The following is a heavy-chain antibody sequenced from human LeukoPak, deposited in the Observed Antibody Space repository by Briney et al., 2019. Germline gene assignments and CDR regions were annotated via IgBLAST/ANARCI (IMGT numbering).Heavy chain of an antibody. V-gene: IGHV3-48*02. CDR2: ISSSSSTI. D-gene: IGHD3-22*01. CDR3: GVYYDSSGYYRYDAFDI. CDR1: GFTFSSYA. J-gene: IGHJ3*02. Sequence: GGSLRLSCGASGFTFSSYAMSWVRQAPGKGLEWVSYISSSSSTIYYADSVKGRFTISRDNAKNSLYLQMNSLRDEDTAVYYCGVYYDSSGYYRYDAFDIWGQGTMVTVSS.